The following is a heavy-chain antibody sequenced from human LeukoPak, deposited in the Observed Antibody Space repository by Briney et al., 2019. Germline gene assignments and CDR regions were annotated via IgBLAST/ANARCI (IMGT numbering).Heavy chain of an antibody. Sequence: ASVKVSCKASGYTFTSYGISWVRQAPGQGLEWMGWISAYNGNTNYAQKLQGRVTMTTDTSTSTAYMELRSLISDDTAVYYCARVWRGYSYGYFDYWGQGTLVTVSS. CDR3: ARVWRGYSYGYFDY. V-gene: IGHV1-18*01. J-gene: IGHJ4*02. D-gene: IGHD5-18*01. CDR2: ISAYNGNT. CDR1: GYTFTSYG.